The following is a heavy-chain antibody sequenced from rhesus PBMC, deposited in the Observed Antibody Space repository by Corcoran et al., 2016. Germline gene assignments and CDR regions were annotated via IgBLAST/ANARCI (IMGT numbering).Heavy chain of an antibody. CDR3: ARSWGLSDGLDS. V-gene: IGHV4-165*01. J-gene: IGHJ6*01. CDR1: GGSISGYW. D-gene: IGHD3-34*01. CDR2: IGGSSGST. Sequence: QVQLQESGPGLVKPSETLSLTCAAPGGSISGYWWGWIRQPPGKGLEWIGCIGGSSGSTYYNPSLKSRVTISTDTSKNQFSLKLSSVTAADTAVYYCARSWGLSDGLDSWGQGVVVTVSS.